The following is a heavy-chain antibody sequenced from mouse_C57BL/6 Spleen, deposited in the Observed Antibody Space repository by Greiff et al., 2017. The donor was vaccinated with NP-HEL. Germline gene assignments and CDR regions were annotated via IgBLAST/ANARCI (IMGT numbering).Heavy chain of an antibody. CDR3: ARRTSSGYYFDY. CDR1: GYTFTSYW. Sequence: VQLQQSGAELVRPGSSVKLSCKASGYTFTSYWMDWVKQRPGQGLEWIGNIYPSDSETHYNQKFKDKATLTVDKSSRTAYMQLSSLTSEDSAVYYCARRTSSGYYFDYWGQGTTLTVSS. D-gene: IGHD3-2*02. J-gene: IGHJ2*01. CDR2: IYPSDSET. V-gene: IGHV1-61*01.